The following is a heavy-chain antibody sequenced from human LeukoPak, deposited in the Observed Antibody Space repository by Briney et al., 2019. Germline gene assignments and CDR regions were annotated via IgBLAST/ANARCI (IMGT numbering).Heavy chain of an antibody. CDR3: AKKDYDILTGYTGAVDY. D-gene: IGHD3-9*01. V-gene: IGHV3-23*01. CDR2: ISGSGGST. CDR1: GFTFSSYA. Sequence: GGSLRLSCAASGFTFSSYAMSWVRQAPGKGLEWVSAISGSGGSTYYADSVKGRFTISRDNSKNTLYLQMNSLRAEDTAVYSCAKKDYDILTGYTGAVDYWGQGTLVTVSS. J-gene: IGHJ4*02.